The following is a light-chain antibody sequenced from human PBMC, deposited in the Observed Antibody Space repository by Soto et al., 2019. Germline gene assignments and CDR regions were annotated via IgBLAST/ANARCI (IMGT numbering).Light chain of an antibody. CDR3: QHYGSTSG. CDR1: QSVSSSY. CDR2: GTS. V-gene: IGKV3-20*01. Sequence: EIVLTQSPGTLSLSPGERATLSCRASQSVSSSYLAWYQQKPGQAPRLLIYGTSSRATGIPDRFSGSGSGTDFTLTISRLEPEDFAVYHCQHYGSTSGFGQGTKVEIK. J-gene: IGKJ1*01.